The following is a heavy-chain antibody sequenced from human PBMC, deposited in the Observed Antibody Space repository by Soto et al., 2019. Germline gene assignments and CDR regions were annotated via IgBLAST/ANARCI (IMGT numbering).Heavy chain of an antibody. Sequence: KPSETLSLTCTVSGGSINSRGYYWTWIRQHPGKGLEWIGNIYYSGSIHFNPSLKSRLTMLVDTSENQFSLKLTSVTAADTAVYYCARQSESTGYFYGWFDPWGQGTLVTVS. CDR3: ARQSESTGYFYGWFDP. J-gene: IGHJ5*02. CDR2: IYYSGSI. V-gene: IGHV4-31*03. CDR1: GGSINSRGYY. D-gene: IGHD3-9*01.